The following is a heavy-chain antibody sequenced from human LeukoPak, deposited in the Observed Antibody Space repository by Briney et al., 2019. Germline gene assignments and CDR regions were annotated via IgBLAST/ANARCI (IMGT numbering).Heavy chain of an antibody. J-gene: IGHJ4*02. CDR2: ISGDGGST. V-gene: IGHV3-43*02. CDR1: GFTFDDYA. Sequence: VGSLRLSCAASGFTFDDYAMHWVGQAPGKGLEWVCLISGDGGSTYYAASVKCRFTIPRHNSKNSLYLQMNSLRTEDTALYYCAKGGPTYYYGSGDYFDYWGQGTLVTVSS. CDR3: AKGGPTYYYGSGDYFDY. D-gene: IGHD3-10*01.